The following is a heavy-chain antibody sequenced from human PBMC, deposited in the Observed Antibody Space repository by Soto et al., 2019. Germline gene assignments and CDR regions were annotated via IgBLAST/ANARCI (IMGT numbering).Heavy chain of an antibody. Sequence: QVQLVQSGAEVKKPGSSVKVSCKASGGTFSSYAISWVRQAPGQGLEWMGGIIPIFGTANYAQKFQGRVTITADESTSTAYMELSSLRSEDTAVYYCARDGPPGYCSSTSCYITWGQGTLVTVSS. CDR2: IIPIFGTA. CDR1: GGTFSSYA. D-gene: IGHD2-2*02. J-gene: IGHJ5*02. V-gene: IGHV1-69*01. CDR3: ARDGPPGYCSSTSCYIT.